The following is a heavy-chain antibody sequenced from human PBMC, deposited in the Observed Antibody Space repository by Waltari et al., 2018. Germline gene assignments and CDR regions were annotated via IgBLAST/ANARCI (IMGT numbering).Heavy chain of an antibody. Sequence: QVQLQESGPGLVKPSETLSLTCAVSGYSISSGYYWGWIRQPPGKGLEWIGSIYHSGSTYYNPSLKSRFTRSVDTSKNQFSLKLSSVTAADTAVYYCARGGSGYTYYYYYYMDVWGKGTTVTVSS. CDR1: GYSISSGYY. CDR3: ARGGSGYTYYYYYYMDV. CDR2: IYHSGST. V-gene: IGHV4-38-2*01. J-gene: IGHJ6*03. D-gene: IGHD5-12*01.